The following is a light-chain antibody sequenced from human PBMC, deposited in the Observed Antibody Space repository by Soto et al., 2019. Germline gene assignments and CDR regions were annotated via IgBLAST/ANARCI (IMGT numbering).Light chain of an antibody. CDR3: ASQPSPNLWI. CDR1: GSDIGKSKY. CDR2: EVD. Sequence: QSVLTQPASVSGSPGQSITFPCTGTGSDIGKSKYVSWFQQLPGEAPRLIIYEVDSRPSGISDRFSGSESGTSASLTISRLQPEDESIYYCASQPSPNLWIFGGGTQLTVL. V-gene: IGLV2-14*01. J-gene: IGLJ2*01.